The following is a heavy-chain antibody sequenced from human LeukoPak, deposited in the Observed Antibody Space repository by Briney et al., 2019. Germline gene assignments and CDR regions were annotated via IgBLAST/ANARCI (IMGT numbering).Heavy chain of an antibody. Sequence: PGGSLRLSCAASGFTFSSYAMSWVRQAPGKGLEWVSGISGSGGSTYYADSVKGRFTISRDNSKNTLYLQMNSLRAEDTAVYYCAKRPYDYAWGSYLPDYWGQGTLVTVSS. CDR2: ISGSGGST. J-gene: IGHJ4*02. CDR1: GFTFSSYA. V-gene: IGHV3-23*01. D-gene: IGHD3-16*01. CDR3: AKRPYDYAWGSYLPDY.